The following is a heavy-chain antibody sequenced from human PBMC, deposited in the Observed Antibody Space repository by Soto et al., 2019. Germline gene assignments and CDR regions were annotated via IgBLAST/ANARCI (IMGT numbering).Heavy chain of an antibody. Sequence: GVSLRLSCAASGFTFSNYGMSWVRQAPGKGLEWVSSISGSGGRTYYADSVKGRFTISRDNSKNTLYLQTDSLRAEDTAFYYCEKWDCSGGSCYFPFDCWGQGTLVTVSS. V-gene: IGHV3-23*01. D-gene: IGHD2-15*01. CDR3: EKWDCSGGSCYFPFDC. J-gene: IGHJ4*02. CDR2: ISGSGGRT. CDR1: GFTFSNYG.